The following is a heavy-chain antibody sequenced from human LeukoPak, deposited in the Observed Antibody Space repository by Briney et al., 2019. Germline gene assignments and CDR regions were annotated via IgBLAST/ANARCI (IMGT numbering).Heavy chain of an antibody. CDR1: GGSISNHY. Sequence: SETLSLTCTVSGGSISNHYWSWIRQPPGKGLEWIGYIYYSGSPNYNPSLKSRVTISVDTSKNQFSLKLSSVTAADTAVYYCARERSMVRGVSWFDPWGQGTLVTVSS. V-gene: IGHV4-59*11. CDR3: ARERSMVRGVSWFDP. CDR2: IYYSGSP. D-gene: IGHD3-10*01. J-gene: IGHJ5*02.